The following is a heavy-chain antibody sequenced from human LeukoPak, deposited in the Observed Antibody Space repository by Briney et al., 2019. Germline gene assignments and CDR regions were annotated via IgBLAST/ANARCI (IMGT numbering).Heavy chain of an antibody. CDR2: IYTSGST. CDR1: GGSMSSYY. Sequence: SDTLSLTCTVSGGSMSSYYWSWIRQPAGKGLEWIGRIYTSGSTNYNPSLKSRVTMSVDTSRNQFSLKLSSVTAADTAVYYCARRDYGSVPHDVWGKGTTVTVSS. V-gene: IGHV4-4*07. CDR3: ARRDYGSVPHDV. D-gene: IGHD3-10*01. J-gene: IGHJ6*04.